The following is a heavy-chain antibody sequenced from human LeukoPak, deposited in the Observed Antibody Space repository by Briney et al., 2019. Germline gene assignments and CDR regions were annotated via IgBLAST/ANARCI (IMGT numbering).Heavy chain of an antibody. V-gene: IGHV4-39*01. Sequence: SETLSLTCTVSGGSISSSNFYWGWIRQPPGKGLEWIGSMYDSGSTYYNPSLKSQVSISIDTSKNQFSLRLTSVTAADTAVYYCARQTGSGLFILPGGQGTLVTVSS. CDR3: ARQTGSGLFILP. CDR2: MYDSGST. J-gene: IGHJ4*02. D-gene: IGHD3/OR15-3a*01. CDR1: GGSISSSNFY.